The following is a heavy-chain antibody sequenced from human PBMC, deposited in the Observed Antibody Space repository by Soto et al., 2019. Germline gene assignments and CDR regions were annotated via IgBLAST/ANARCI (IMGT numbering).Heavy chain of an antibody. CDR2: IYSSGST. CDR1: EFTVSNHY. Sequence: EVQLVESGGGLIQPGGSLRLSCAASEFTVSNHYMSWVRQAPGKGLEWVSAIYSSGSTYYADSVKGRFTISRDNSKNTLYLQMNSLRAEDTAIYYCARERPTDSWGQGTLVTVSS. CDR3: ARERPTDS. J-gene: IGHJ4*02. V-gene: IGHV3-53*01.